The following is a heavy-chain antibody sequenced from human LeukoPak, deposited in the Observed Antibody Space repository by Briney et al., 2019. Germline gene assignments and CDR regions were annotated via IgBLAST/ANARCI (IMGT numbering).Heavy chain of an antibody. D-gene: IGHD5-12*01. Sequence: GASVKVSCKASGYTFTSYGISWVRQAPGQGLEWMGGIIPIFGTANYAQKFKGRDTITADKSTSTAYMELSSLRSEDTAVYYCARVTSRYSGYDYYFDYWGQGTLVTVSS. J-gene: IGHJ4*02. CDR3: ARVTSRYSGYDYYFDY. V-gene: IGHV1-69*06. CDR1: GYTFTSYG. CDR2: IIPIFGTA.